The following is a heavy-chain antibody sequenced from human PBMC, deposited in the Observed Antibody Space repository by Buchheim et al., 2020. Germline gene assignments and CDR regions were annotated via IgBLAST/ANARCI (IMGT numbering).Heavy chain of an antibody. CDR2: ISGSGGST. Sequence: EVQLLESGGGLVQPGGSLRLSCAASGFTFSSYAMSWVRQAPGKGLEWVSAISGSGGSTYYADSVKGRFTISRDNSKNTLYLQMNSLRAEDTVVYYCAKVREETYYDSSGYEYYYYYYYMDVWGKGTT. J-gene: IGHJ6*03. CDR3: AKVREETYYDSSGYEYYYYYYYMDV. V-gene: IGHV3-23*01. CDR1: GFTFSSYA. D-gene: IGHD3-22*01.